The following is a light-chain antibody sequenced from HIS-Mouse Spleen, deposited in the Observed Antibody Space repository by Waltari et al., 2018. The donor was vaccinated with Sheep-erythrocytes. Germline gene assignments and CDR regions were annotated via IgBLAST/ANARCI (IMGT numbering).Light chain of an antibody. Sequence: QSALTQPRSVSGSPGQSVTISCTGTSSDVGGYNYVPWYQQYPGKAPKLMIYDVSKRPSGVPDRFSGSKSGNTASLTISGLQAEDEADYYCCSYAGSYNHVFATGTKVTVL. CDR2: DVS. CDR3: CSYAGSYNHV. CDR1: SSDVGGYNY. V-gene: IGLV2-11*01. J-gene: IGLJ1*01.